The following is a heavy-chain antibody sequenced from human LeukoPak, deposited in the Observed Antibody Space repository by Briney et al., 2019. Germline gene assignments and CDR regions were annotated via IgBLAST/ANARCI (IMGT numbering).Heavy chain of an antibody. CDR2: IIPILGIA. CDR3: ARTWDDFWSGYPY. V-gene: IGHV1-69*04. J-gene: IGHJ4*02. Sequence: GASVKVSCKASGGTFSSYAISWVRQAPGQGLEWMGRIIPILGIANYAQKFQGRVTITADKSTSTAYMELSSLRSEDTAVYYCARTWDDFWSGYPYWGQGTLVTVSS. D-gene: IGHD3-3*01. CDR1: GGTFSSYA.